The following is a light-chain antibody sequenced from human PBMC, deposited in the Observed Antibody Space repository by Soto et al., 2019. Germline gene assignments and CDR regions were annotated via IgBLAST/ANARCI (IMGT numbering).Light chain of an antibody. Sequence: EIVLTQSPATLSSSPGETAILSCRASQYVGSRLAWYQHKPGQAPRLLIYYMSKRATGIPARFSGSGSGTDFTLTISSLAPGDFAIYYCHQRQSWPRTFGQGTKVEIK. CDR3: HQRQSWPRT. CDR1: QYVGSR. V-gene: IGKV3-11*01. J-gene: IGKJ1*01. CDR2: YMS.